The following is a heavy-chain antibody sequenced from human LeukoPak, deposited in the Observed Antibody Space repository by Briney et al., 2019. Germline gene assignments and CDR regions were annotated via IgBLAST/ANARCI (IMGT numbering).Heavy chain of an antibody. CDR3: ARVGELLYRDYYYMDV. J-gene: IGHJ6*03. D-gene: IGHD3-10*01. CDR1: GGTFSSYA. V-gene: IGHV1-69*13. CDR2: ISPISGSA. Sequence: GASVKVSCKASGGTFSSYAISWVRQAPGQGLEWMGGISPISGSANYAQKFQGRVTITADESTSTAYMELSSLRSEDTAVYYCARVGELLYRDYYYMDVWGKGTTVTISS.